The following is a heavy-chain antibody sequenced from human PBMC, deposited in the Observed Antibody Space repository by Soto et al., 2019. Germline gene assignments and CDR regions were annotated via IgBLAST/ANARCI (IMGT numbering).Heavy chain of an antibody. J-gene: IGHJ5*02. Sequence: QVQLVQSGAEVKKPGASVKVSCKASGYTFTSYGISWVRQAPGQGLEWMGWISVYNGNTDYAQKFQGRVTMTTDTSTSTAYMELRSVSYDDTAVYYCATSYDSGFDPWGQGTLVTVSS. V-gene: IGHV1-18*04. D-gene: IGHD5-12*01. CDR1: GYTFTSYG. CDR3: ATSYDSGFDP. CDR2: ISVYNGNT.